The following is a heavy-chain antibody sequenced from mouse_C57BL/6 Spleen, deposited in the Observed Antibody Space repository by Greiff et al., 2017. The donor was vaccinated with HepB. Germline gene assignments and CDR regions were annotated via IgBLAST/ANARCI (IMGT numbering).Heavy chain of an antibody. CDR2: IYPGDGDT. Sequence: VKLMESGPELVKPGASVKISCKASGYAFSSSWMNWVKQRPGKGLEWIGRIYPGDGDTNYNGKFKGKATLTADKSSSTAYMQLSSLTSEDSAVYFCARSPDSSGYPYYFDYWGQGTTLTVSS. V-gene: IGHV1-82*01. D-gene: IGHD3-2*02. CDR1: GYAFSSSW. J-gene: IGHJ2*01. CDR3: ARSPDSSGYPYYFDY.